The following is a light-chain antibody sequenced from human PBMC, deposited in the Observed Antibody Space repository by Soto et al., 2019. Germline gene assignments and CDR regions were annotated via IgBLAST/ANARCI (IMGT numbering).Light chain of an antibody. CDR3: HQYAYSPRT. Sequence: NGVTQSPWTLSLSTGERATLSCRASQSLSNTFLSWYQQKPGQAPRLLIYGVFSRATGIPDRFSGSGSGTDFTLTISRLEPEDSAVYFCHQYAYSPRTFGQGTKVDVK. CDR2: GVF. CDR1: QSLSNTF. J-gene: IGKJ1*01. V-gene: IGKV3-20*01.